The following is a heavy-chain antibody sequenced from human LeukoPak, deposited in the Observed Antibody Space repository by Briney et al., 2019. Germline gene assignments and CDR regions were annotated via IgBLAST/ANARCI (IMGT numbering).Heavy chain of an antibody. J-gene: IGHJ6*02. CDR1: GYTFTSYA. Sequence: ASVKVSCKASGYTFTSYAMHWVRQAPGQRLEWMGWINAGNGNTKYSQKFQGRVTITRDTSASTAYMELSSLRSEDTAVYYCARDRGRVVRGVISYYYGRDVGGQGTTVTVSS. V-gene: IGHV1-3*01. CDR2: INAGNGNT. D-gene: IGHD3-10*01. CDR3: ARDRGRVVRGVISYYYGRDV.